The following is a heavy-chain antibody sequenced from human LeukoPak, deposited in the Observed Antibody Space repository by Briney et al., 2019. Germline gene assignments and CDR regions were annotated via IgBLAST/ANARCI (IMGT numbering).Heavy chain of an antibody. J-gene: IGHJ3*02. CDR3: ARSLYDSSTGYHHGSDI. V-gene: IGHV3-7*01. Sequence: GGSLRLSCVGSGITFSSYWMTWVRQAPGKGLEWVSNINEDGNKKYFVDSVKGRFSISRDNAKNSLYLQMHSLRAEDTAVYYCARSLYDSSTGYHHGSDIWCQGTMVTVSS. CDR2: INEDGNKK. CDR1: GITFSSYW. D-gene: IGHD3-3*01.